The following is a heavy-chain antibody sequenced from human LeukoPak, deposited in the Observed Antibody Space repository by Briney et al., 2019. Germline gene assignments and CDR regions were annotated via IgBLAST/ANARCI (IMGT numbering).Heavy chain of an antibody. J-gene: IGHJ4*02. CDR3: AKGPYGDYVSGFDY. V-gene: IGHV3-23*01. CDR1: GFSFSSYS. CDR2: ISGSGGST. Sequence: PGGSLRLSCAASGFSFSSYSMNWVRQAPGKGLEWVSAISGSGGSTYYADSVKGRFTISRDNSKNTLYLQMNSLRAEDTAVYYCAKGPYGDYVSGFDYWGQGTLVTVSS. D-gene: IGHD4-17*01.